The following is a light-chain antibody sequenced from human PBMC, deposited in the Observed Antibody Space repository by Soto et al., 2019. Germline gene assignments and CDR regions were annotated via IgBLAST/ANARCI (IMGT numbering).Light chain of an antibody. CDR3: QQNMSSVT. CDR2: GAS. J-gene: IGKJ1*01. CDR1: QSVDSTF. Sequence: EIVLTQSPGSLSLSPGERATLSCRASQSVDSTFFAWYQKKPGQAPRLLIYGASKRATVVPDRFSGSGSGTDFTLIISRLEPEDFAVYYWQQNMSSVTFGQGTKVEIK. V-gene: IGKV3-20*01.